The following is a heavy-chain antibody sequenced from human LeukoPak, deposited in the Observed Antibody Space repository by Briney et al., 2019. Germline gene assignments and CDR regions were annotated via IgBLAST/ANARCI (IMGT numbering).Heavy chain of an antibody. V-gene: IGHV3-48*04. Sequence: GGSLRLSCAASGFTLSSYSINWVRQAPGKGLERVSYISSSSSTIYYADSVKGRFTISRDNAKNSLYLQMNSLRAEDTAVYYCARGFRRGNSGLDYWGQGTLVTVSS. J-gene: IGHJ4*02. CDR3: ARGFRRGNSGLDY. CDR2: ISSSSSTI. CDR1: GFTLSSYS. D-gene: IGHD4-23*01.